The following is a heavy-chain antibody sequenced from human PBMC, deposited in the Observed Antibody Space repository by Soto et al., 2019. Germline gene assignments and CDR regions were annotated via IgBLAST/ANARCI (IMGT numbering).Heavy chain of an antibody. Sequence: GYSPKICCEGCGYTFSNNGITGVRQKPGKGLEWMGKIDPSGSYTDYSPSFQGHVSLSVDKSVSTAYLQWSSLKASDSAIYYCARNMITFGGTPTSSEGAFGMDVSGHGTTVTVSS. V-gene: IGHV5-10-1*01. J-gene: IGHJ6*02. CDR3: ARNMITFGGTPTSSEGAFGMDV. D-gene: IGHD3-16*01. CDR1: GYTFSNNG. CDR2: IDPSGSYT.